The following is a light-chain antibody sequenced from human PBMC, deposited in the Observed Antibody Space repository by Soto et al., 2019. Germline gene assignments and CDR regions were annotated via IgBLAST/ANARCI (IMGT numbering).Light chain of an antibody. J-gene: IGLJ1*01. Sequence: QLVLTQSSSASASLGSSVKLTCTLSSGHSSYIIAWHQQQPGKAPRYLMKLEGSGSYNKGSGVPDRFSGSSSGVDRYLTISKLQFEDEADYYCETWDSNTRVFGTGTKVTVL. V-gene: IGLV4-60*02. CDR3: ETWDSNTRV. CDR1: SGHSSYI. CDR2: LEGSGSY.